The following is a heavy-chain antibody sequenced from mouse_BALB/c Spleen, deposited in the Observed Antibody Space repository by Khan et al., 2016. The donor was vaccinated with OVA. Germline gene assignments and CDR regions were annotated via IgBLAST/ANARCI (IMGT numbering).Heavy chain of an antibody. Sequence: QVRLQQSGPELVKPGASVKISCKASGYTFTDYYIKWVKQKPGQGLEWIGWIYPGSANTKYNEKFKGKATLTVDTSSSTAYMQLSSLTSEDTAVYFCAGSAVVTPRDALDYWGQGTSVTVSS. CDR2: IYPGSANT. CDR1: GYTFTDYY. V-gene: IGHV1-84*02. D-gene: IGHD1-1*01. CDR3: AGSAVVTPRDALDY. J-gene: IGHJ4*01.